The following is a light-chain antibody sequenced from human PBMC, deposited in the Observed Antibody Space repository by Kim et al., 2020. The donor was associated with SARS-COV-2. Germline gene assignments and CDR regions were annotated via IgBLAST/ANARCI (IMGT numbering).Light chain of an antibody. CDR2: GRN. Sequence: SSELTQDPSVSVAMGRPDSIHCPRAPIRYPFLNWYQQRRGQTPVLVMYGRNIRSSGIPDRFSGSRSGNTDSLTITGAQSEDEADYSCNSLDSSVYLGVFG. CDR1: PIRYPF. J-gene: IGLJ3*02. CDR3: NSLDSSVYLGV. V-gene: IGLV3-19*01.